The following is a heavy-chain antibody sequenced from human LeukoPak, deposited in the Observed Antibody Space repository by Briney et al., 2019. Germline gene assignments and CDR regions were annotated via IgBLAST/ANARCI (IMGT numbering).Heavy chain of an antibody. CDR1: GGSISSSSYY. V-gene: IGHV4-39*01. D-gene: IGHD2-15*01. CDR2: IYYSGST. J-gene: IGHJ6*03. Sequence: SETLSLTCTVSGGSISSSSYYWGWIRQPPGKGLEWIGSIYYSGSTYYNPSLKSRVTISVDTSKNQFSLKLSSVTAADTAVYYCARCYCSGGSYSLDYYYYYMDVWGKGTTVTVSS. CDR3: ARCYCSGGSYSLDYYYYYMDV.